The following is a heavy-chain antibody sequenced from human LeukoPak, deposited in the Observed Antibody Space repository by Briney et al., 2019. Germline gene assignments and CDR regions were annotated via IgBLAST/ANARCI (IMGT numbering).Heavy chain of an antibody. J-gene: IGHJ4*02. D-gene: IGHD6-19*01. Sequence: GGSLRLSCAASGFTFPSYGVHWVRQAPGKGLEWVAFISYDGRNKYYADSVRGRFTLSRDNSQSTLYLQTNSLRPEDTAVYYCARDPHSSGWRNYFDYWGQGTLVTGSS. CDR2: ISYDGRNK. CDR3: ARDPHSSGWRNYFDY. V-gene: IGHV3-30*19. CDR1: GFTFPSYG.